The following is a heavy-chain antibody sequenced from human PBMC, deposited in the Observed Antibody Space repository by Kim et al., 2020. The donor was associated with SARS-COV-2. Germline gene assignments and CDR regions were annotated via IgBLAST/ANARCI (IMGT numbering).Heavy chain of an antibody. D-gene: IGHD3-3*01. CDR1: GFTVSSNY. V-gene: IGHV3-53*01. J-gene: IGHJ6*02. Sequence: GGSLRLSCAASGFTVSSNYMSWVRQAPGKGLEWVSVIYSGGSTYYADSVKGRFTISRDNSKNTLYLQMNSLRAEDTAVYYCARGITILKRYYYGMDVWGQGTTVTVSS. CDR2: IYSGGST. CDR3: ARGITILKRYYYGMDV.